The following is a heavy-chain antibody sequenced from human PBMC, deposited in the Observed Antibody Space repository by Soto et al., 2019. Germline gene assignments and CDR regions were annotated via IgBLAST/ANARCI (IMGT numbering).Heavy chain of an antibody. J-gene: IGHJ4*02. Sequence: SETLSLTCFVSGDSINNTYWWSWVRQAPGKGLEWIGEIYHTGGRSYMPSLRGRITLSVDTSKNQFSLKLSSVTAADTAVYYCARGYARLDYWGQGTLVTVSS. V-gene: IGHV4-4*02. CDR3: ARGYARLDY. CDR1: GDSINNTYW. CDR2: IYHTGGR. D-gene: IGHD5-12*01.